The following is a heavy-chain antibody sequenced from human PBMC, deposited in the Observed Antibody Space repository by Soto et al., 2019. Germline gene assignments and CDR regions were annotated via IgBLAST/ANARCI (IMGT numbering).Heavy chain of an antibody. CDR1: GGSISSSSYY. J-gene: IGHJ3*02. V-gene: IGHV4-39*01. Sequence: QLQLQESGPGLVKPSETLSLTCTVSGGSISSSSYYWGWIRQPPGKGLEWIGSIYYSGSTYYNPSLKSRVTISVDTSKNQFSLKLSSVTAADTAVYYCARHVRDMTTVISDAFDIWGQGTMVTVSS. CDR3: ARHVRDMTTVISDAFDI. D-gene: IGHD4-17*01. CDR2: IYYSGST.